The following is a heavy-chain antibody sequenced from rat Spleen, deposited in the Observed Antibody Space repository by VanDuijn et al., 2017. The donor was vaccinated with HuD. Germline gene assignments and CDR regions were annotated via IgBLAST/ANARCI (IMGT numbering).Heavy chain of an antibody. J-gene: IGHJ2*01. CDR2: ISYDGSST. CDR1: GFTFSNYG. D-gene: IGHD1-11*01. V-gene: IGHV5-29*01. CDR3: ARQGGDYGYFDY. Sequence: EVQLVESGGGLVQPGRSLKLSCAASGFTFSNYGMAWVRQAPTKGLEWVATISYDGSSTYYRDSVKGRFTISRDNAKSTLYLQMDSLRSEDTAPYYGARQGGDYGYFDYWGQGVMVTVSS.